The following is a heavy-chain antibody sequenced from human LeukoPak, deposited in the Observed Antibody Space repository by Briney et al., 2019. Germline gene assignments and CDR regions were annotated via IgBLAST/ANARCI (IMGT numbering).Heavy chain of an antibody. CDR3: ARDLSIGPTSGAFDI. CDR1: GGTFSSYA. V-gene: IGHV1-69*13. CDR2: IIPIFGTA. J-gene: IGHJ3*02. D-gene: IGHD3-22*01. Sequence: SVKVSCKASGGTFSSYAISWVRQAPGQGLEWMGGIIPIFGTANYAQKFQGRVTITADESTSTAYMELSSLRSEDTAVYYCARDLSIGPTSGAFDIWGQGTMVTVSS.